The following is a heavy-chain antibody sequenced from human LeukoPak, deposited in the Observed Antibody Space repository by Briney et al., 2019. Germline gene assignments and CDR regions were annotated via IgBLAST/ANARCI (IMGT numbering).Heavy chain of an antibody. J-gene: IGHJ3*02. CDR2: ISSSSSYI. CDR1: GFTFSSYS. D-gene: IGHD3-3*01. Sequence: KSGGSLRLSYAASGFTFSSYSMNWVRQAPGKGLEWVSSISSSSSYIYYADSVKGRFTISRDNAKNSLYLQMNSLRAEDTAVYYCARSYDFWSGMGDAFDIWGQGTMVTVSS. CDR3: ARSYDFWSGMGDAFDI. V-gene: IGHV3-21*01.